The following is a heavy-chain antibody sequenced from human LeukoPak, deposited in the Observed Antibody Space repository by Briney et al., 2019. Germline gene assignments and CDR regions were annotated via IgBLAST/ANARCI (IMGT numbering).Heavy chain of an antibody. J-gene: IGHJ4*02. CDR2: INHSGST. CDR1: GFTFSGYG. D-gene: IGHD1-26*01. Sequence: GSLRLSCAASGFTFSGYGMHWVRQAPGKGLEWIGEINHSGSTNYNPSLKSRVTISVDTSKNQFSLKLSSVTAADTAVFYCARGDSGSYPNYFENWGQGTLVTVSS. CDR3: ARGDSGSYPNYFEN. V-gene: IGHV4-34*01.